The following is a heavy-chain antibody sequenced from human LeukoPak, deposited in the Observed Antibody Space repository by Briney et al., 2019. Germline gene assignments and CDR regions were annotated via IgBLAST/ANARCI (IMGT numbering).Heavy chain of an antibody. CDR2: ISWNSGSI. CDR3: AKDGESSRWYGYYFDY. Sequence: GGSLRLSCAASGFTFDDYAMHWVRHAPGKGLEWVSGISWNSGSIGYADSVKGRFTISRDNAKNSLYLQMNSLRAEDMALYYCAKDGESSRWYGYYFDYWGQGTLVTVSS. J-gene: IGHJ4*02. V-gene: IGHV3-9*03. D-gene: IGHD6-19*01. CDR1: GFTFDDYA.